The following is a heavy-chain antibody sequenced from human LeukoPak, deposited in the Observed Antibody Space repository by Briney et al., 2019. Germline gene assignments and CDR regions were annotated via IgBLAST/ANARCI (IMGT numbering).Heavy chain of an antibody. Sequence: PGGSLRLSCAASGFTFSSYWMHWVRQAPGKGLVRVSRINSDGSSTSYADSVKGRFTISRDNAKNTLYLQMNSLRAEDTAVYYCAREGVLRYFDWLFGAFDIWGQGTMVTVSS. D-gene: IGHD3-9*01. CDR3: AREGVLRYFDWLFGAFDI. CDR2: INSDGSST. CDR1: GFTFSSYW. V-gene: IGHV3-74*01. J-gene: IGHJ3*02.